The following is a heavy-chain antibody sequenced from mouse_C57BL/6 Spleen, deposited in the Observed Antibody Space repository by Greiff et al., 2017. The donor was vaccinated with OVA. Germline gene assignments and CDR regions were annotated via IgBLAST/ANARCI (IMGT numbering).Heavy chain of an antibody. V-gene: IGHV1-82*01. Sequence: QVQLQQSGPELVKPGASVKISCKASGYAFSSSWMNWVKQRPGKGLEWIGRIYPGDGDTNYNGKFKGKATLTADKSSSTAYMQLSSLTSEDSAVYFCARSGTTWYCDVWGTGTTVTVSS. D-gene: IGHD1-1*01. CDR3: ARSGTTWYCDV. CDR2: IYPGDGDT. CDR1: GYAFSSSW. J-gene: IGHJ1*03.